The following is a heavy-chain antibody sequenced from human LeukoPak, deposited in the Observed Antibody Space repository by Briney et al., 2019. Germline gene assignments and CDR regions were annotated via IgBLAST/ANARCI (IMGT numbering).Heavy chain of an antibody. Sequence: GASVKVSCKASGYTFTTYYIHWVRQAPGQGLEWVGIINPSGGDTKYAQKFQGRVTLIRDTSTSTVSMELSSLRSEDTAVYYCARGSFAGTGGYYASNPFFVYWGQGTLVTVSS. J-gene: IGHJ4*02. CDR2: INPSGGDT. V-gene: IGHV1-46*01. CDR3: ARGSFAGTGGYYASNPFFVY. D-gene: IGHD3-22*01. CDR1: GYTFTTYY.